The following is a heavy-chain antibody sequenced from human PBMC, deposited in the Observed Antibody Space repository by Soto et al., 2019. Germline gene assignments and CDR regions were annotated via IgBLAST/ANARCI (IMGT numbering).Heavy chain of an antibody. Sequence: ASVKVSCKTSGYTFTSYGISWVRQAPGQGLEWMGWISTDKGKTNYAQKFQGRVTMTTDTSTTTAYMELRSLRSDDTALYYCAKDRPRRTSGYFFDYWGQGTPVTVSS. CDR1: GYTFTSYG. D-gene: IGHD1-1*01. CDR2: ISTDKGKT. V-gene: IGHV1-18*01. J-gene: IGHJ4*02. CDR3: AKDRPRRTSGYFFDY.